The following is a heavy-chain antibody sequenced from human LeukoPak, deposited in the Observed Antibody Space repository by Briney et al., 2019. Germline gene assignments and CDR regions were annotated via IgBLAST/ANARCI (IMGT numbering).Heavy chain of an antibody. D-gene: IGHD3-22*01. CDR3: ARALRYDDSSGYYAY. CDR1: GYTFTGYY. V-gene: IGHV1-2*02. CDR2: INPNSGGT. J-gene: IGHJ4*02. Sequence: ASVKVSCKASGYTFTGYYMHWVRQAPGQGLEWMGWINPNSGGTNYAQTLQGRVTMTRDTSISIVYMELSRLRTDDTAVYYCARALRYDDSSGYYAYWGQRTLVTVSS.